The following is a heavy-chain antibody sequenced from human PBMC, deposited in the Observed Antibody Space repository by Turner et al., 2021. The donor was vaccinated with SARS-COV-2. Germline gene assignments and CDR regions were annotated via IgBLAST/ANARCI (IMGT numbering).Heavy chain of an antibody. CDR1: DDSLENSVYF. Sequence: LHLQTSRTAIVKPSETLSLTCSVSDDSLENSVYFWDWFRQSPGKGLEWIASVDDSGRTDYNPSYKSSVQSRATLAVDTSTNCISLKLRSVTAADTADYVCAINTTIIEVVTGDFDFWGQGTMVTVSS. CDR3: AINTTIIEVVTGDFDF. V-gene: IGHV4-39*02. J-gene: IGHJ3*01. D-gene: IGHD1-1*01. CDR2: VDDSGRT.